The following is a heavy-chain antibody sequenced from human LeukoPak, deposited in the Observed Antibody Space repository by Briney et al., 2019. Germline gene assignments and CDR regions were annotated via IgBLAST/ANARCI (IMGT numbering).Heavy chain of an antibody. CDR2: ISGSGGST. CDR1: GFTFSSYA. V-gene: IGHV3-23*01. D-gene: IGHD3-3*01. Sequence: GGSLRLSCAASGFTFSSYAMSWVRQAPGKGLEWVSAISGSGGSTYYADSVKGRFTISRDNSKNTLYLQMNSLRAEDTAVYYCAKALYDFWSGYYTYWGQRTLVTVSS. J-gene: IGHJ4*02. CDR3: AKALYDFWSGYYTY.